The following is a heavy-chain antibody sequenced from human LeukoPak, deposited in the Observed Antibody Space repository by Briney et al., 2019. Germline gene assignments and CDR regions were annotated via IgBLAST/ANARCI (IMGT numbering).Heavy chain of an antibody. D-gene: IGHD3-10*01. Sequence: GASVRVSCKASGYTLTSYGISWVRQAPGQGLEWMGWIHPRRGDTNYAQKFQGRVTMTRDTSISTAYLDLSSLRSDDTAVYYCARDGDYGTGSYYRGCIDSWGQGTPVTVSP. CDR1: GYTLTSYG. CDR2: IHPRRGDT. J-gene: IGHJ4*02. V-gene: IGHV1-2*02. CDR3: ARDGDYGTGSYYRGCIDS.